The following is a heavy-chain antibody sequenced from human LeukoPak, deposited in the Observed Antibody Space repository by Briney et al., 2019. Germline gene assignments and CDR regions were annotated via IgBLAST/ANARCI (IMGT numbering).Heavy chain of an antibody. CDR3: ASSTRGPGEQWLVRTLDY. CDR2: ISGSGGST. J-gene: IGHJ4*02. Sequence: PGGSLRLSCAASGFTFSSYAMSWVRQAPGKGLEWASAISGSGGSTYYADSVKGRFTISRDNSKNTLYLQMNSLRAEDTAVYYCASSTRGPGEQWLVRTLDYWGQGTLVTVSS. CDR1: GFTFSSYA. D-gene: IGHD6-19*01. V-gene: IGHV3-23*01.